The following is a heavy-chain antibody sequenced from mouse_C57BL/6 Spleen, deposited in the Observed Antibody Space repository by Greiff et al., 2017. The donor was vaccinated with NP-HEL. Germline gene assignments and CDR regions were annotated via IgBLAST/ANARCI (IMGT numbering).Heavy chain of an antibody. CDR3: ARGYYGSSGFDY. CDR1: GYTFTSYW. CDR2: IYPGSGST. Sequence: QVQLKQPGAELVKPGASVKMSCKASGYTFTSYWITWVKQRPGQGLEWIGDIYPGSGSTNYNEKFKGKATLTVDTSSSTAYMQLSSLTSEDSAVYYCARGYYGSSGFDYWGQGTTLTVSS. V-gene: IGHV1-55*01. J-gene: IGHJ2*01. D-gene: IGHD1-1*01.